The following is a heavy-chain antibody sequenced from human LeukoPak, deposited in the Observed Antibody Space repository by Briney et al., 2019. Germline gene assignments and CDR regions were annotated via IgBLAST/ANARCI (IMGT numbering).Heavy chain of an antibody. D-gene: IGHD6-19*01. CDR3: ARDHGSQDSGAWYVFDY. CDR2: INHLGHT. J-gene: IGHJ4*02. Sequence: GGSLRLSCAACGFTFNHYAMSWVRQAPGKGLEWVSGINHLGHTFYADSVKARFTISRDNSQNTLFLQMNSLRADDTAEYFCARDHGSQDSGAWYVFDYWGRGTLVTVSS. CDR1: GFTFNHYA. V-gene: IGHV3-23*01.